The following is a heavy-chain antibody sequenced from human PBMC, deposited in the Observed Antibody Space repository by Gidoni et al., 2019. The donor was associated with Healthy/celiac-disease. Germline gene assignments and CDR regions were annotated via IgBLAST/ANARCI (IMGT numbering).Heavy chain of an antibody. D-gene: IGHD3-10*01. Sequence: EVQLVESGGGLVQPGGSLRLSCAASGFTFSSYWMSWSRQAPGKGLEWVANIKQDGSEKYYVDSVKGRFTISRDNAKNSLYLQMNSLRAEDTAVYYCARVSGGPEYGLMVRGVIRGSYFDYWGQGTLVTVSS. V-gene: IGHV3-7*04. CDR1: GFTFSSYW. CDR2: IKQDGSEK. J-gene: IGHJ4*02. CDR3: ARVSGGPEYGLMVRGVIRGSYFDY.